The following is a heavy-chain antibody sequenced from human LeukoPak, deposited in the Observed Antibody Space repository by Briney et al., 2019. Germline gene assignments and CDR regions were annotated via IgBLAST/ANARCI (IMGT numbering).Heavy chain of an antibody. J-gene: IGHJ3*02. V-gene: IGHV3-49*03. D-gene: IGHD2-21*02. Sequence: GGSLRLSCTASGFTFCDYAMSWFRQAPGKGLEWVGFIRSKAYGGTTEYAASVKGRFTISRDDSKSIAYLQMNSLKTEDTAVYYCTSFVVVTASDAFDIWGQGTMVTVSS. CDR1: GFTFCDYA. CDR2: IRSKAYGGTT. CDR3: TSFVVVTASDAFDI.